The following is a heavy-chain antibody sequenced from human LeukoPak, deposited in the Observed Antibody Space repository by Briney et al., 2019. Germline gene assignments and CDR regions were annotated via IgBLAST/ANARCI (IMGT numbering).Heavy chain of an antibody. CDR3: AKDLYGDFAYYFDH. J-gene: IGHJ4*02. D-gene: IGHD4-17*01. CDR1: GFSFSSYW. CDR2: IKTDGSSA. V-gene: IGHV3-74*01. Sequence: GGSLRLSCAASGFSFSSYWMHWVRQAPGKGLVWVSRIKTDGSSATYADSVKGRFTISRDNAKNSLYLQMNNLRPEDMAFYYCAKDLYGDFAYYFDHWGQGTLVTVSS.